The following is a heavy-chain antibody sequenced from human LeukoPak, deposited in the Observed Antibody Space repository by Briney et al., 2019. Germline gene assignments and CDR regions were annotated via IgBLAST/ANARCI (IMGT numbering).Heavy chain of an antibody. CDR1: GFTFSGYG. Sequence: PGGSLRLSCAASGFTFSGYGMHWVRQAPGKGLEWVTVIWSDGSNKYYADSVKGRFTISRDNSKNTLYLQMNSLRAEDTAVYYCARRPLHYDFWSGYYPDYYYYMDVWGKGTTVTVSS. D-gene: IGHD3-3*01. J-gene: IGHJ6*03. CDR3: ARRPLHYDFWSGYYPDYYYYMDV. CDR2: IWSDGSNK. V-gene: IGHV3-33*01.